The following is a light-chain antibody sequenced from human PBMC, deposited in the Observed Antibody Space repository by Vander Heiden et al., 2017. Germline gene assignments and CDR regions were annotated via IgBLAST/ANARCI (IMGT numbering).Light chain of an antibody. V-gene: IGKV3-11*01. CDR1: QSVSSY. CDR3: QQRSNWPVT. Sequence: ELVLTQSPATLSLSPGERATLSCRASQSVSSYLAWYKQKPGQAPRLLSYDASNRDTGIPARFSGSGSGTDFTLTISSLEPEDFAVYYCQQRSNWPVTFGHGTKVXIK. J-gene: IGKJ3*01. CDR2: DAS.